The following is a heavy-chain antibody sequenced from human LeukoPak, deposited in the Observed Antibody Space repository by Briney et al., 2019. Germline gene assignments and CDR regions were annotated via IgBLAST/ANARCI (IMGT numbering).Heavy chain of an antibody. CDR1: GGSISSYY. J-gene: IGHJ5*02. Sequence: TSSETLSLTCTVSGGSISSYYWSWIRQPPGKGLEWIGYIYYSGGTNYNPSLKSRVTISLDTSKNQFSLKLTSVTAADTAVYYCARGDYYGSGSRWFDPWGQGTLVTVSS. CDR2: IYYSGGT. CDR3: ARGDYYGSGSRWFDP. D-gene: IGHD3-10*01. V-gene: IGHV4-59*12.